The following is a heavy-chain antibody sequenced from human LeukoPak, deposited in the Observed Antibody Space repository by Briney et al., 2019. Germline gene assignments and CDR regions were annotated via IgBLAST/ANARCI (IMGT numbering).Heavy chain of an antibody. Sequence: AETLSLTCTVGGGSISSYYGRWRRQPGGRGLGGSGYIYYSGSTNYNPSLKSRVTISVDTSKNQFSLKLSSVTAADTAVYYCASGGRDDSSGYYWYGAFDIWGQGTMVTVSS. V-gene: IGHV4-59*01. CDR3: ASGGRDDSSGYYWYGAFDI. CDR2: IYYSGST. CDR1: GGSISSYY. J-gene: IGHJ3*02. D-gene: IGHD3-22*01.